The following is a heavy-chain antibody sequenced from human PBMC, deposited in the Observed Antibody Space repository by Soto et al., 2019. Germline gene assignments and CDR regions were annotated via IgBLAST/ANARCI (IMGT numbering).Heavy chain of an antibody. CDR1: GGTFSSYT. D-gene: IGHD1-1*01. V-gene: IGHV1-69*08. J-gene: IGHJ4*02. Sequence: QVQLVQSGAEVKKPGSSVKVSCNASGGTFSSYTISWVRQAPGQGLEWMGRIIPILGIANYAQKFQGRVTITADKSTSTAYMELSSLRSEDTAVYYCARDSDNWNDDYWGQGTLVTVSS. CDR3: ARDSDNWNDDY. CDR2: IIPILGIA.